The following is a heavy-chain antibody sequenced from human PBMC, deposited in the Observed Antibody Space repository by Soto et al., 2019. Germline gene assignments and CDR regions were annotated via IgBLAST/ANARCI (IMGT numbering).Heavy chain of an antibody. Sequence: SGGSLRLSCAASGFTVSSNYMSWVRQAPGKGLEWVSVIYSGGSTYYADSVKGRFTVSRDNSKNTLYLQMNSLRAEDTAVYYCARDAPYDSSGYVTWGQGTLVTVSS. J-gene: IGHJ5*02. V-gene: IGHV3-53*01. CDR3: ARDAPYDSSGYVT. D-gene: IGHD3-22*01. CDR1: GFTVSSNY. CDR2: IYSGGST.